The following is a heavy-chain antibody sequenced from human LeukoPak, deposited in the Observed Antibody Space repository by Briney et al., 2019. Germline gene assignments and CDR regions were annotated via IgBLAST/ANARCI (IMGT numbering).Heavy chain of an antibody. CDR1: GFIFSSHG. CDR2: ISPSGDIT. J-gene: IGHJ3*02. Sequence: TGGSLRLSYAASGFIFSSHGMNWVRYAPGKGLGWVSGISPSGDITYYAASVKGRFSISRDNSKNTVYLQMNSLRAEDTAVYYCARELREHGVFDIWGQGTMVTVSS. D-gene: IGHD1-26*01. V-gene: IGHV3-23*01. CDR3: ARELREHGVFDI.